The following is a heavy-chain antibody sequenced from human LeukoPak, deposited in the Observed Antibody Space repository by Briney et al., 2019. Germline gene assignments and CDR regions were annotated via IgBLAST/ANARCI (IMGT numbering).Heavy chain of an antibody. Sequence: SETLSLTCTVSGGSVSSSSYYWGWIRQPPGKGLEWIGSIYYSGSTYYNPSLKSRVTISVDTSKNQFSLKLSSVTAADTAVYYCARVDCSGGSCSTWFDYWGQGTLVTVSS. D-gene: IGHD2-15*01. V-gene: IGHV4-39*01. CDR3: ARVDCSGGSCSTWFDY. J-gene: IGHJ4*02. CDR1: GGSVSSSSYY. CDR2: IYYSGST.